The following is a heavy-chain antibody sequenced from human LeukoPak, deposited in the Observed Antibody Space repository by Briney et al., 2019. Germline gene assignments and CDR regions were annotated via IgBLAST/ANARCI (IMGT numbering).Heavy chain of an antibody. CDR3: AKVKKGVAGTNAFDI. CDR2: ISGSGGST. CDR1: GFIFSSHG. V-gene: IGHV3-23*01. D-gene: IGHD6-19*01. Sequence: GGTLRLSCAASGFIFSSHGMNWVRQAPGKGLEWVSAISGSGGSTYYADSVKGRFTISRDNSKNTLYLQMNSLRAEDTAVYYCAKVKKGVAGTNAFDIWGQGTMVTVSS. J-gene: IGHJ3*02.